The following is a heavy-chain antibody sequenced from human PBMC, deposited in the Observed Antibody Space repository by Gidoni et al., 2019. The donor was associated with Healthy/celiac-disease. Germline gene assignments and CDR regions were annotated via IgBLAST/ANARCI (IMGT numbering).Heavy chain of an antibody. Sequence: QVQLQESGPGLVKPSETLSLPCTVSGGSISSYYWSWIRQPPGKGLEWIGYIYYSGSTNYNPSLKSRVTISVDTSKNQFSLKLSSVTAADTAVYYCANGGNYGGHMDVWGQGTTVTVSS. CDR1: GGSISSYY. D-gene: IGHD4-17*01. J-gene: IGHJ6*02. V-gene: IGHV4-59*01. CDR2: IYYSGST. CDR3: ANGGNYGGHMDV.